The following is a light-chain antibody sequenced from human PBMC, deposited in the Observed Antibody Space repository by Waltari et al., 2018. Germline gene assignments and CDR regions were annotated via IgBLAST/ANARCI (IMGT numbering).Light chain of an antibody. CDR3: YAYAGTRGV. V-gene: IGLV2-23*01. J-gene: IGLJ1*01. CDR2: EAN. CDR1: SSDIASYNL. Sequence: QSALTQPASVSGSPGQSITISCTGTSSDIASYNLVSWYQQHPGKAPKLIIYEANKRPSGVSSRFSGSKSCNTASLTISGPQSEDEANYYCYAYAGTRGVFGTGTKVTVL.